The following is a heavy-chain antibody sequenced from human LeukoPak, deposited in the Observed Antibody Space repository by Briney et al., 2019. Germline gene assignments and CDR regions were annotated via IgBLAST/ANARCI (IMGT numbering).Heavy chain of an antibody. V-gene: IGHV3-23*01. CDR2: ISGGGGST. CDR3: AKDLEVGATNWFDP. J-gene: IGHJ5*02. D-gene: IGHD1-26*01. CDR1: GFXFSSYA. Sequence: PGGSLRLSCAASGFXFSSYAMSWVRQAPGKGLEWVSTISGGGGSTYYADSVKGRFTISRDNSKNTLYLQMNSLRAEDTAVYYCAKDLEVGATNWFDPWGQGTLVTVSS.